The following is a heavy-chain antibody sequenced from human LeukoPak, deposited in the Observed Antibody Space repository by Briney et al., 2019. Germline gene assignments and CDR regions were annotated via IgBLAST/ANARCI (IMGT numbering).Heavy chain of an antibody. Sequence: GGSLRLSCAASGFTFSSYAMSWVRQAPGKGLEWVSAISGSGGSTYYADSVKGRFTISRDNSKNTLYLQMNSLRAEDTAVYYCAKDQSRDYFRGADYWGQGTLVTVSS. CDR2: ISGSGGST. CDR1: GFTFSSYA. J-gene: IGHJ4*02. D-gene: IGHD2/OR15-2a*01. CDR3: AKDQSRDYFRGADY. V-gene: IGHV3-23*01.